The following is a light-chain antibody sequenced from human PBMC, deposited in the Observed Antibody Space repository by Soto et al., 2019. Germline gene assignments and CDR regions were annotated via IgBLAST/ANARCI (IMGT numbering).Light chain of an antibody. CDR3: QQRRSWPPTIT. J-gene: IGKJ5*01. CDR1: QSIGDT. CDR2: DAS. V-gene: IGKV3-11*01. Sequence: EVVMRQSPATLSVSPGDGATLSCRARQSIGDTLAWYQLKPGQAPRLLIYDASYRATDIPPRFSGSGSGTDFTLTISSLEPEDFAVYYCQQRRSWPPTITFGQGTRLEIK.